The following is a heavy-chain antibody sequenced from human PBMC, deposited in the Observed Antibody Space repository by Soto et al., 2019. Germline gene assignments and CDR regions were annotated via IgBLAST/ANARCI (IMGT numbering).Heavy chain of an antibody. Sequence: GGSLRLSCAASGFTFDDYAMHWVRHAPGKGLEWVSGISWNSGSIGYADSVKGRFTISRDNAKNSLYLQRNSLRAEDTALYYCAKDMKLGIHAFDIWGQGTMVTVSS. D-gene: IGHD7-27*01. CDR3: AKDMKLGIHAFDI. CDR1: GFTFDDYA. J-gene: IGHJ3*02. CDR2: ISWNSGSI. V-gene: IGHV3-9*01.